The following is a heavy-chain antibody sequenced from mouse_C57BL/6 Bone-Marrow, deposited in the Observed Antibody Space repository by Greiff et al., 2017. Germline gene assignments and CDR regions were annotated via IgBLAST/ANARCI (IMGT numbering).Heavy chain of an antibody. Sequence: VQLQQSGPELVKPGASVKISCKASGYTFTDYYMNWVKQSHGKSLEWLGDINPNNGGTSYNQKFKGKATLTVDKSSSTAYMELRSLTSEDSAVYYCARGVSWFAYWGQGTLVTVSA. CDR3: ARGVSWFAY. J-gene: IGHJ3*01. V-gene: IGHV1-26*01. CDR1: GYTFTDYY. CDR2: INPNNGGT.